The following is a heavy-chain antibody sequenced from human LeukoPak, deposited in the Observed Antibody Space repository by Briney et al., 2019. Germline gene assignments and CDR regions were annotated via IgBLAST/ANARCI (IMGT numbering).Heavy chain of an antibody. CDR2: IRSKANSYAT. CDR1: GFTFSGSA. D-gene: IGHD4-11*01. CDR3: TSEGISNYLY. Sequence: PGGSLRLSCAASGFTFSGSAMHWVRQASGKGLEWVGRIRSKANSYATAYAASVKGRFTISRDDSKNTAYLQMNSLKTEDTAVYYCTSEGISNYLYWGQGTLVTVSS. J-gene: IGHJ4*02. V-gene: IGHV3-73*01.